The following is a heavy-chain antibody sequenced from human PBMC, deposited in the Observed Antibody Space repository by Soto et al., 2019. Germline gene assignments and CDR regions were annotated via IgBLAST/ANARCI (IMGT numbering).Heavy chain of an antibody. CDR3: TRDSAVRGVADY. CDR1: GGSISSGGYS. J-gene: IGHJ4*02. V-gene: IGHV4-61*08. CDR2: MYNSGST. D-gene: IGHD3-10*01. Sequence: SETLSLTCAVCGGSISSGGYSWSWIRQPPGKGLEWIGYMYNSGSTNYNPSLKSRVTISVDTSKNQFSLKLSSVTAADTAVYYCTRDSAVRGVADYWGQGTLVTVSS.